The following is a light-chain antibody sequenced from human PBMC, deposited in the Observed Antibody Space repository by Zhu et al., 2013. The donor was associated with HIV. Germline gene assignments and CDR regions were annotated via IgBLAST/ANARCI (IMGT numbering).Light chain of an antibody. CDR2: GAS. J-gene: IGKJ5*01. CDR3: QQYGLPPDT. CDR1: QSVSSSY. V-gene: IGKV3-20*01. Sequence: EIVVTQSPGTLSMSPGERATLSCGASQSVSSSYLAWYQQKPGQAPRLLIYGASTRATGIPARFSGRGSGTDFTLTISRLEAEDSAVYYCQQYGLPPDTFGQGTRLDFK.